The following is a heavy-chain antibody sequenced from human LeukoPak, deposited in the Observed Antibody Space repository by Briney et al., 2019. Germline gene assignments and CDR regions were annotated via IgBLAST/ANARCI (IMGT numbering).Heavy chain of an antibody. CDR1: GGSISSYY. D-gene: IGHD3-10*01. Sequence: PSETLSLTCTVSGGSISSYYWSWIRQPPGKGLEWIGYIYYSGSTNYNPSLKSRVTISVDTSKNQFSLKLSSVTAADTAVYYCAKAGSITMVRGVRNYYYYGMDVWGQGTTVTVSS. CDR2: IYYSGST. CDR3: AKAGSITMVRGVRNYYYYGMDV. V-gene: IGHV4-59*01. J-gene: IGHJ6*02.